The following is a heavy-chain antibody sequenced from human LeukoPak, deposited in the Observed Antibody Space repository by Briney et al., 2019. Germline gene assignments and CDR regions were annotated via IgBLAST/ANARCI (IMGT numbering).Heavy chain of an antibody. V-gene: IGHV4-31*03. CDR1: GGSISSGGYY. J-gene: IGHJ4*02. Sequence: PSETLSLTCTVSGGSISSGGYYWSWIRQHPGKGLEWIGYIYYSGSTYYNPSLKSRVTISVDTSKNQFSLKLSSVTAADTAVYYCARKRGYSYGYLFYFDYWGQGTLVTVSS. CDR3: ARKRGYSYGYLFYFDY. D-gene: IGHD5-18*01. CDR2: IYYSGST.